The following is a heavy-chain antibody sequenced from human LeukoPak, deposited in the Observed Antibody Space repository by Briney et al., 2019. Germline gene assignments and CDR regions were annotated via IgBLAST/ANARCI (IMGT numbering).Heavy chain of an antibody. CDR3: ASLYYGSSDSVGDEAFDI. Sequence: ASVKVSCKASGYTFTGYYMHWVRQAPGQGLEWMGWINPKSGDTNYAQKFQGRVTMTRDTSISTAYMELSRLRSDDTAVYYCASLYYGSSDSVGDEAFDIWGQGTMVTVSS. D-gene: IGHD3-22*01. CDR2: INPKSGDT. V-gene: IGHV1-2*02. J-gene: IGHJ3*02. CDR1: GYTFTGYY.